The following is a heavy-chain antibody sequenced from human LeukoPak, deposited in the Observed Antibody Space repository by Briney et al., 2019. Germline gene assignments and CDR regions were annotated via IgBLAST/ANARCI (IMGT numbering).Heavy chain of an antibody. CDR1: GLIFTKYY. Sequence: GGSLRLSCAASGLIFTKYYMNWVRQAPGKGLEWVSSITSNGDHMYYADSVKGRFTISRDNAKNSLYLQMNSLRAEDTAVYYCAREAYGSGNYPFDFWGQGTLVTISS. CDR3: AREAYGSGNYPFDF. D-gene: IGHD3-10*01. CDR2: ITSNGDHM. V-gene: IGHV3-21*01. J-gene: IGHJ4*02.